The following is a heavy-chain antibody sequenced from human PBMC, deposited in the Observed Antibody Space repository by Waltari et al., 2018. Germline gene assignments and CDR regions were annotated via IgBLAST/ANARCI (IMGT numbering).Heavy chain of an antibody. V-gene: IGHV1-2*06. CDR1: GYTFTGYY. J-gene: IGHJ4*02. CDR3: ARVPLAIFGLGYFDY. D-gene: IGHD3-3*01. CDR2: INPNSGGT. Sequence: QVQLVQSGAEVKKPGASVKVSCKASGYTFTGYYMHWLRQAPGQGLEWMGRINPNSGGTNYAQKFQGRVTMTRDTSISTAYMELSRLRSDDTAVYYCARVPLAIFGLGYFDYWGQGTLVTVSS.